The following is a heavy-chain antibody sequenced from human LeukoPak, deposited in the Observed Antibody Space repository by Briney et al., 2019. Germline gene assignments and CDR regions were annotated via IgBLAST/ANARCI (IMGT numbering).Heavy chain of an antibody. Sequence: GGSLRLSCAASGFSLNTYSMNWVRQAPGKGLEWVSVIYSGGSTYYADSVKGRFTISRDNSKSTLYIQMNSLRAEDTAVYYCARAKPKNMVRGLIMRRESRYYFDYWGQGTLVTVSS. CDR3: ARAKPKNMVRGLIMRRESRYYFDY. J-gene: IGHJ4*02. V-gene: IGHV3-53*01. CDR2: IYSGGST. CDR1: GFSLNTYS. D-gene: IGHD3-10*01.